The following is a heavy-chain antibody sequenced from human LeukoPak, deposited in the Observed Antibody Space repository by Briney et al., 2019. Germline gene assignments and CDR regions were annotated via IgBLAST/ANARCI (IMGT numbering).Heavy chain of an antibody. V-gene: IGHV3-23*01. D-gene: IGHD6-13*01. Sequence: GGSLRLSCAASGFTFSNYWMSWVRQAPGKGLEWVSAISGSGGGTYYADSVKGRFTISRDNSKNTLYLQMNSLRAEDTAVYYCAKDKAAAGTSAFDIWGQGTMVTVSS. J-gene: IGHJ3*02. CDR2: ISGSGGGT. CDR3: AKDKAAAGTSAFDI. CDR1: GFTFSNYW.